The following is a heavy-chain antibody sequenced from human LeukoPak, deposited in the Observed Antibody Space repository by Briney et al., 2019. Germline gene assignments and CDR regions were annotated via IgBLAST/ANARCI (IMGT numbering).Heavy chain of an antibody. V-gene: IGHV1-2*06. Sequence: GASVKVSCKASGYTFTDYYVHWVRLVPGQGLEWMGRISPNSGATNYAEKFRGRVTMARDTSINTVYTEMSSLRSDDTAVYYCARDLWGWGSDYLDYWGQGTLVTVSS. CDR2: ISPNSGAT. D-gene: IGHD4/OR15-4a*01. J-gene: IGHJ4*02. CDR3: ARDLWGWGSDYLDY. CDR1: GYTFTDYY.